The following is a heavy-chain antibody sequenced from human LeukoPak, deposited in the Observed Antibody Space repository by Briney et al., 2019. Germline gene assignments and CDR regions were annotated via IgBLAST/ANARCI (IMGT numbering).Heavy chain of an antibody. CDR3: ARGFSVWTGYYYYYGMDV. CDR2: IYYSGST. CDR1: GGSISNYY. V-gene: IGHV4-59*01. D-gene: IGHD1-1*01. J-gene: IGHJ6*02. Sequence: KPSETLSLTCSVPGGSISNYYWSWIRQPPGMGLEWIGNIYYSGSTNYNPSFKSPVTMSVDTAKNQFSLKMSSVTAAGTAVYYCARGFSVWTGYYYYYGMDVWGLGTTVTVSS.